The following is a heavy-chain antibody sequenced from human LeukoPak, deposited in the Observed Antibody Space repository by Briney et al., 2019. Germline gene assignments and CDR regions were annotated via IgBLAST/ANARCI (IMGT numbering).Heavy chain of an antibody. D-gene: IGHD2-2*01. Sequence: GGSLRLSCAASGFTFSSYSMNWVRQAPGKGLEWVSSISSSSSYIYYADSVKGRFTISRDNAKNSLYLQMNSLRAEDTAVYYCARDSQEPRYCSSTGCLPDPFDPWGQGTLVTVSS. V-gene: IGHV3-21*01. J-gene: IGHJ5*02. CDR1: GFTFSSYS. CDR2: ISSSSSYI. CDR3: ARDSQEPRYCSSTGCLPDPFDP.